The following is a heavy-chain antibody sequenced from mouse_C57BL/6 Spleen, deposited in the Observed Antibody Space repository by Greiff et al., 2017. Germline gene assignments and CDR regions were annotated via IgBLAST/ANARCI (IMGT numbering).Heavy chain of an antibody. CDR3: ARWGIRYYAMDY. Sequence: EVKLQESGPELVKPGASVKMSCKASGYTFTDYNMHWVKQSHGKSLEWIGYINPNNGGTSYNQKFKGKATLTVNKSSSTAYMELRSLTSEDSAVYYCARWGIRYYAMDYWGQGTSVTVSS. V-gene: IGHV1-22*01. CDR1: GYTFTDYN. CDR2: INPNNGGT. J-gene: IGHJ4*01. D-gene: IGHD2-4*01.